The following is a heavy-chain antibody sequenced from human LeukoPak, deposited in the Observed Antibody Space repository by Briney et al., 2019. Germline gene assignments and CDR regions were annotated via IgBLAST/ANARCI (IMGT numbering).Heavy chain of an antibody. Sequence: ASVKVSCKASGGTFSSYAISWVRQAPGQGLEWMGWISAYNGNTNYAQKLQGRVTMTTDTSTSTAYMELRSLRSDDTAVYYCARVVTRTYYMDVWGKGTTVTVSS. CDR1: GGTFSSYA. D-gene: IGHD2-2*01. J-gene: IGHJ6*03. CDR3: ARVVTRTYYMDV. V-gene: IGHV1-18*01. CDR2: ISAYNGNT.